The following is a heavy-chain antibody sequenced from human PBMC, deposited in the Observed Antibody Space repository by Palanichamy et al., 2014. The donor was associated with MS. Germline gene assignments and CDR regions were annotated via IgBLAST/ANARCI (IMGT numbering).Heavy chain of an antibody. Sequence: QVQLVQSGAEVKKPGSSVKVSCKASGGTFNSYAISWVRQAPGQGLEWMGGIIPIFDTPNYAQKFQGRVTITADKSTSTAYMELSSLRSEDTAVYYCARDRGPYYYDSSGSDYWDQGTLVTVSS. J-gene: IGHJ4*02. CDR3: ARDRGPYYYDSSGSDY. CDR2: IIPIFDTP. V-gene: IGHV1-69*06. CDR1: GGTFNSYA. D-gene: IGHD3-22*01.